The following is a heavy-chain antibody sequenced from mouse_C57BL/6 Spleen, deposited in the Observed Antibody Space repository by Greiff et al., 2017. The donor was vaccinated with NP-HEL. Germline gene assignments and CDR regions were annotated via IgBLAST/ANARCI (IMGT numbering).Heavy chain of an antibody. Sequence: EVQLVESGGGLVKPGGSLKLSCAASGFTFSDYGMHWVRQAPEKGLEWVAYISSGSSTIYYADTVKGRFTISRDNAKNTLFLQMTSLRSEDTAMYYCARPLYGSSYGYAMDYWGQGTSVTVSS. CDR2: ISSGSSTI. J-gene: IGHJ4*01. V-gene: IGHV5-17*01. D-gene: IGHD1-1*01. CDR1: GFTFSDYG. CDR3: ARPLYGSSYGYAMDY.